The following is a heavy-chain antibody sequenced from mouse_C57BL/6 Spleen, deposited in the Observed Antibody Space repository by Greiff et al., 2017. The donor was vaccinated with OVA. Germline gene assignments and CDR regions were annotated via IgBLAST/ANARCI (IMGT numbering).Heavy chain of an antibody. Sequence: VQLVESGAELVKPGASVKLSCTASGYTFTEYTIHWVKQRSGQGLEWIGWFYPGSGSIKYNEKFKDKATLTADTSSSTVYLELSRLTSEDSAVYFCARHEGDYDSYYDYAMDDWGQGTSVTVSS. J-gene: IGHJ4*01. V-gene: IGHV1-62-2*01. CDR2: FYPGSGSI. CDR1: GYTFTEYT. D-gene: IGHD2-3*01. CDR3: ARHEGDYDSYYDYAMDD.